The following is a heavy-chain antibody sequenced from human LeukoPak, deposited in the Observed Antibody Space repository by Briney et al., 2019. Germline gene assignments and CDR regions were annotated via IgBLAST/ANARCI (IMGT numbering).Heavy chain of an antibody. Sequence: KPSETLSLTRTVSSYSINNGYLWAWIRQPLGKGLEWIGSVYRSGSANYNPSLKSRVTISVDTSKNQFSLKLSSVTAPDTAVYYCASTKYYYGSGSYFRPRAYYYYMDVWGKGTTVTISS. CDR2: VYRSGSA. CDR3: ASTKYYYGSGSYFRPRAYYYYMDV. V-gene: IGHV4-38-2*02. CDR1: SYSINNGYL. D-gene: IGHD3-10*01. J-gene: IGHJ6*03.